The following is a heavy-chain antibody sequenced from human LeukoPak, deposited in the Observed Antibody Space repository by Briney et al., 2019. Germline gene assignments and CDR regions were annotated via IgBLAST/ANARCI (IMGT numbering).Heavy chain of an antibody. V-gene: IGHV4-59*01. Sequence: PSETLSLTCTVSGGSISSYYWSWIRQPPGKGLEWIGYIYYSGSTNYNPSLKSRVTISVDTSKNQFSLKLSSVTAADTAVYYCAREVGPGTVDHWGQGTLVTVSS. J-gene: IGHJ4*02. CDR2: IYYSGST. CDR1: GGSISSYY. CDR3: AREVGPGTVDH. D-gene: IGHD3-10*01.